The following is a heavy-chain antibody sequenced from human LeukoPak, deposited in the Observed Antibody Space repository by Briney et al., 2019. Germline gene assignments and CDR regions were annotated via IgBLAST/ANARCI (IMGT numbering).Heavy chain of an antibody. CDR1: GGSMRSYY. V-gene: IGHV4-59*08. CDR3: ARHDEDYYGSGSHAYYYYGMDV. Sequence: SETLSLTCTVSGGSMRSYYWSWIRQPPGKGLEWIGYIYYSGSTIYNPSLKSRVTISLDTSKNQFSLKLSSVTAADTAVYYCARHDEDYYGSGSHAYYYYGMDVWGQGTTVTVSS. J-gene: IGHJ6*02. D-gene: IGHD3-10*01. CDR2: IYYSGST.